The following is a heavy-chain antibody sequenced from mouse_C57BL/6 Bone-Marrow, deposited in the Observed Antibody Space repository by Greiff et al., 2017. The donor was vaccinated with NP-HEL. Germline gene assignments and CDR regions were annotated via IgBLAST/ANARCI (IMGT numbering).Heavy chain of an antibody. V-gene: IGHV2-5*01. CDR1: GFSLTSYG. J-gene: IGHJ1*03. CDR3: AKRGFLWYFDV. CDR2: IWRGGST. Sequence: VQLQQSGPGLVQPSPSLSITCTVSGFSLTSYGVHWVRQSPGKGLEWLGVIWRGGSTDYNAAFMSRLSLPKDNAKSQVFFKMSSLQAEDTAIYCGAKRGFLWYFDVWGTGTTVTVSS.